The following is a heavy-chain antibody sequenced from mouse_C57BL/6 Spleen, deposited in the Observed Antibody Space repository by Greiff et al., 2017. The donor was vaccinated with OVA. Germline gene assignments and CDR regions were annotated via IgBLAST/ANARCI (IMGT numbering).Heavy chain of an antibody. CDR1: GYSITSGYY. CDR3: ARSYYGSSYEGAWFAY. V-gene: IGHV3-6*01. D-gene: IGHD1-1*01. J-gene: IGHJ3*01. CDR2: ISYDGSN. Sequence: VQLQQSGPGLVKPSQSLSLTCSVTGYSITSGYYWNWIRQFPGNKLEWMGYISYDGSNNYNPSLKNRISITRDTSKNQFFLKLNSVTTEDTATYYCARSYYGSSYEGAWFAYWGQGTLVTVSA.